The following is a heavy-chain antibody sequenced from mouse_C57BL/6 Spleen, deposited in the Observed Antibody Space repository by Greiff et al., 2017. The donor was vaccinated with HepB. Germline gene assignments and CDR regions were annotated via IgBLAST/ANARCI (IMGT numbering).Heavy chain of an antibody. CDR2: ISSGGSYT. CDR3: AREGAEYY. J-gene: IGHJ4*01. V-gene: IGHV5-6*01. CDR1: GFTFSSYG. Sequence: EVHLVESGGDLVKPGGSLKLSCAASGFTFSSYGMSWVRQTPDKRLEWVATISSGGSYTYYPDSVKGRFTISRDNAKNTLYLQMSSLKSEDTAMYYCAREGAEYYWGQGTSVTVSS.